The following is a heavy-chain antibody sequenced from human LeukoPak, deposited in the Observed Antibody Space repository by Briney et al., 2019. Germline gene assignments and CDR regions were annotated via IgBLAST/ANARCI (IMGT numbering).Heavy chain of an antibody. D-gene: IGHD3-22*01. CDR1: GGSISSYY. V-gene: IGHV4-4*07. Sequence: SETLSLTCTVSGGSISSYYWSWIRQPAGKGLEWIGRIYTSGSTNYNPSLKSRVTMSVDTSKNQFSPKLSSVTAADTAVYYCARDLPKGNKYYYDRTEGRNWFDPWGQGTLVTVSS. CDR2: IYTSGST. CDR3: ARDLPKGNKYYYDRTEGRNWFDP. J-gene: IGHJ5*02.